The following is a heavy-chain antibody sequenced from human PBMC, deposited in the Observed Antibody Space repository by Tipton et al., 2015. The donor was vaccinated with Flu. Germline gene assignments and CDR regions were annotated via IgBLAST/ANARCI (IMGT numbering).Heavy chain of an antibody. CDR2: IYHSEST. D-gene: IGHD3-10*02. V-gene: IGHV4-38-2*01. CDR1: GDSMGSRYY. CDR3: ARLSGVPVNKDWYFDL. Sequence: TLSLTCSVSGDSMGSRYYWGWIRQPPGEGLEWVGTIYHSESTYYNPSLESRVTISVDTSRNQFSLNLDSVTAADTAVYYCARLSGVPVNKDWYFDLWGRGTLVTVSS. J-gene: IGHJ2*01.